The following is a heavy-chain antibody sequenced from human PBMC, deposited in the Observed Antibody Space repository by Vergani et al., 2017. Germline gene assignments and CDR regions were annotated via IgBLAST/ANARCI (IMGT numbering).Heavy chain of an antibody. D-gene: IGHD4-17*01. CDR3: ARVHGDYAPPGDGRID. V-gene: IGHV4-38-2*02. Sequence: QVKLQESGPGLVKPSETLSLTCTVSGYSISRGYYWGWIRQPPGKGLEWIATVFHSGSAYYNPSLRRRVTISVETSKNQFSLRLTTLTAADTAVYYCARVHGDYAPPGDGRIDWGQGTLVTVSS. CDR2: VFHSGSA. CDR1: GYSISRGYY. J-gene: IGHJ4*02.